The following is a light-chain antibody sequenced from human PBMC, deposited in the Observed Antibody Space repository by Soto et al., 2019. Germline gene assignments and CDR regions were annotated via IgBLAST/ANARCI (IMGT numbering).Light chain of an antibody. CDR2: DAS. J-gene: IGKJ4*01. Sequence: EIVLTLSPATLSLSPGERATLSCRASQSVSSYLAWYRQKPGQAPRLLIYDASNRDTGVPARFSGSGSGTEFTLTISSLEPEDFAVYYCQQRSNWTLTFGGGTKVDIK. CDR1: QSVSSY. CDR3: QQRSNWTLT. V-gene: IGKV3-11*01.